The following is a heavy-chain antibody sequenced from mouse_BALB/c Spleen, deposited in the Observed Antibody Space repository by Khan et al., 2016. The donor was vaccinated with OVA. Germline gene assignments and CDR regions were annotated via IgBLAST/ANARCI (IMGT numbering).Heavy chain of an antibody. CDR2: ISYSGST. CDR1: GYSITSDYA. V-gene: IGHV3-2*02. J-gene: IGHJ2*01. CDR3: TRGRGY. Sequence: EVQLVESGPGLVKPSQSLSLTCTVTGYSITSDYAWNWIRQFPGNKLEWMGYISYSGSTAYHPSLKSRISITRDTSKNQFFLQLNSVTTEDTATXFCTRGRGYWGQGTTLTVSS.